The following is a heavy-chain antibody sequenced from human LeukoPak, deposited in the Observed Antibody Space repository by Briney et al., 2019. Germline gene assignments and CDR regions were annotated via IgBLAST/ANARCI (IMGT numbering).Heavy chain of an antibody. CDR1: GFTFSSYA. J-gene: IGHJ4*02. V-gene: IGHV3-23*01. CDR2: ISGSGSTT. Sequence: GGSLRLSCAASGFTFSSYAMTWVRQATGKGLEWVSAISGSGSTTYFADSVRGRFTISRDNAKNTVYLQMNSLRGEDTAVYYCARARYSDFWGQGTLVTVSS. CDR3: ARARYSDF.